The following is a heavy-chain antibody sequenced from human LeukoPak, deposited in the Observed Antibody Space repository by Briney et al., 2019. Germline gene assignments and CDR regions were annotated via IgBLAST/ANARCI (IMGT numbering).Heavy chain of an antibody. CDR2: INHSGST. CDR3: ARGPYYYDSSGANDY. CDR1: GGSFSGYY. J-gene: IGHJ4*02. V-gene: IGHV4-34*01. D-gene: IGHD3-22*01. Sequence: SETLSLTCAVYGGSFSGYYWSWIRQPPGKGLEWIGEINHSGSTNYNPSLKSRVTISVDTSKNQFSLKLSSVTAADTAVYYCARGPYYYDSSGANDYWGQGTLVTVSS.